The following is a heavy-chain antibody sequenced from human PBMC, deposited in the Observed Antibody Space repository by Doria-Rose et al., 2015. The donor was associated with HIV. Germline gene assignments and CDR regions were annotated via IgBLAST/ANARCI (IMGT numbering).Heavy chain of an antibody. D-gene: IGHD2-2*02. V-gene: IGHV4-4*09. J-gene: IGHJ5*02. Sequence: ESGPGLVKPSETLSLTCTVSGDSMSSYYWTWIRQPPGKGLEWIGYIYTSGTTNYNPSLKSRVTISVDTSKNQFSLQLSSVTAADTAVYYCARLRGSTSSYSPWGQGILVTVSS. CDR3: ARLRGSTSSYSP. CDR2: IYTSGTT. CDR1: GDSMSSYY.